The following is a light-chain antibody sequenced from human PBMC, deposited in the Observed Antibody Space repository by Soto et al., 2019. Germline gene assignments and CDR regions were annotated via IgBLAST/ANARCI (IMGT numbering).Light chain of an antibody. CDR2: DAS. J-gene: IGKJ2*01. V-gene: IGKV1-33*01. CDR1: QDISNY. Sequence: DIQMTQSPSSLSASVGDRVTITCQASQDISNYLNWYQQKPGKAPKLLIYDASNLEAGVPSTFSGSGSGTDFTFTISSLHPEDIATYYCQQFANLPYTFGQGTKLEIK. CDR3: QQFANLPYT.